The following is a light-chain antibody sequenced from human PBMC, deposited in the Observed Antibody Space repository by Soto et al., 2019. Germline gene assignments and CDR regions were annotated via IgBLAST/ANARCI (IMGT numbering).Light chain of an antibody. CDR1: QDLRTN. J-gene: IGKJ1*01. CDR3: LQDYIHPWT. V-gene: IGKV1-6*01. CDR2: DAS. Sequence: AIRVTQSPSSLSASVGDRVSITCRASQDLRTNLGWSQQKPGKAPHLLIYDASTLQSGVPPRFSGSGSGTDFTLTICSLQPEDFATYCGLQDYIHPWTFGQVTKVAI.